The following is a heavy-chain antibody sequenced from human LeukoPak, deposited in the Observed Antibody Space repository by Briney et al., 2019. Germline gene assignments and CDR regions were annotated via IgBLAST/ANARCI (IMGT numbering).Heavy chain of an antibody. CDR3: ARGRDHYYDSSGYYHY. D-gene: IGHD3-22*01. J-gene: IGHJ4*02. CDR2: IIPILGIA. CDR1: GGTXSSYA. V-gene: IGHV1-69*04. Sequence: GASVKVSCKASGGTXSSYAISWVRQAPGQGLEWMGRIIPILGIANYAQKFQGRVTITADKSTSTAYMELSSLRSEDTAVYYCARGRDHYYDSSGYYHYWGQGTLVTVSS.